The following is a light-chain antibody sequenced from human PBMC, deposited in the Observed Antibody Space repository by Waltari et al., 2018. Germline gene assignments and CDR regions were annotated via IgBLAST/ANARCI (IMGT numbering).Light chain of an antibody. Sequence: DIQMTQSPSSVSASVGDRVTITCRASQGVNTWLAWYQQKPGKAPKLLIYTTSTLQTGIPSRFSGSGSGTDFTLTISSLQPEDFATYYCQQANSSPLTFGQGTKVEV. CDR2: TTS. CDR1: QGVNTW. J-gene: IGKJ1*01. V-gene: IGKV1-12*01. CDR3: QQANSSPLT.